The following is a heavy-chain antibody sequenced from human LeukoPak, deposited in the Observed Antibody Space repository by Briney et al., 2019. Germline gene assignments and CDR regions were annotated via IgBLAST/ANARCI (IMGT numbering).Heavy chain of an antibody. Sequence: SETLSLTCTVSGGSISSYYWSWIRQPAGKGLEWIGRMYTSGSTNYNPSLKSRVTMSVDTSKNQFSLKLSSVTAADTAVYYCARALFSGYSSSWYPFDPWGQGTLVTVSS. J-gene: IGHJ5*02. V-gene: IGHV4-4*07. CDR1: GGSISSYY. CDR3: ARALFSGYSSSWYPFDP. D-gene: IGHD6-13*01. CDR2: MYTSGST.